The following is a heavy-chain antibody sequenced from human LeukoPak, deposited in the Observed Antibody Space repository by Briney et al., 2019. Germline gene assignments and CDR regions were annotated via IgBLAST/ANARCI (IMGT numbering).Heavy chain of an antibody. CDR3: ARAAAILGWFDP. CDR1: GYTFTSYY. V-gene: IGHV1-46*01. Sequence: ASVKVSCKASGYTFTSYYMHWVRQAPGQGLEWMGIINPSGGSTSYAQKFQGRVTMTRDTSTSTVYMELSSLRSEDTVVYYCARAAAILGWFDPWGQGTLVTVSS. D-gene: IGHD2-2*02. J-gene: IGHJ5*02. CDR2: INPSGGST.